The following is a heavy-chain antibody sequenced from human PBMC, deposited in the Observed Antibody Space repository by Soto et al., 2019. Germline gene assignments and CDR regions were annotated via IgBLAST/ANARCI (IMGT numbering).Heavy chain of an antibody. Sequence: EVQLVESGGGLVKPGGSLKLSCAASGFTFSGSAMHWVRQASGKGLEWVGRIRSKANNYATTYAASVKGRFTISRDDSKNTAYLQMNSLKTEDTAVYYCTSAAGVENDYWGQGTLVTVSS. D-gene: IGHD1-1*01. CDR2: IRSKANNYAT. J-gene: IGHJ4*02. CDR1: GFTFSGSA. CDR3: TSAAGVENDY. V-gene: IGHV3-73*01.